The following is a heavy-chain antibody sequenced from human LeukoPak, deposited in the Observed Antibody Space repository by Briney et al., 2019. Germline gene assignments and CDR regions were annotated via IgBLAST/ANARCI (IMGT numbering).Heavy chain of an antibody. J-gene: IGHJ4*02. Sequence: GGSLRLSCAASGFTFSSYGMHWVRQAPGKGLEWVAVIWYDGSNKYYADSVKGRFTISRDNSKNTLYLQMNSLRAEDTAVYYCARGYYDSSGYYYPDYWGQGTLVTVSS. D-gene: IGHD3-22*01. CDR2: IWYDGSNK. CDR3: ARGYYDSSGYYYPDY. CDR1: GFTFSSYG. V-gene: IGHV3-33*01.